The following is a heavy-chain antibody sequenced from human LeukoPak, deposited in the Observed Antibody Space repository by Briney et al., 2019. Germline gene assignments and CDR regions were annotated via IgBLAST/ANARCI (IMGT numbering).Heavy chain of an antibody. CDR1: GGSLSSYY. V-gene: IGHV4-59*08. Sequence: PSETLSLTCTVSGGSLSSYYWSWIRQPPGKGLEWIGYIYYSGSTNYNPSLKSRVTISVDTSKNQFSLKLSSVTAADTAVYYCARWEITIFGVVSNDAFDIWGQGTMVTVSS. D-gene: IGHD3-3*01. CDR2: IYYSGST. CDR3: ARWEITIFGVVSNDAFDI. J-gene: IGHJ3*02.